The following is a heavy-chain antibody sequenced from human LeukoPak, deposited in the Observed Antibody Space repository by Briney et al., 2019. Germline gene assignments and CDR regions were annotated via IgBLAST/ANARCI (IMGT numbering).Heavy chain of an antibody. V-gene: IGHV4-39*07. Sequence: PSETLSLTCTVSGGSISSSSYYWGWIRQPPGKGLEWIGSIYYSGSTYYNPSLKSRVTISVDTSKNQFSLKLSSVTAADTAVYYCARDGVGATPLDAFDIWGQGTMVTVSS. J-gene: IGHJ3*02. CDR2: IYYSGST. CDR3: ARDGVGATPLDAFDI. D-gene: IGHD1-26*01. CDR1: GGSISSSSYY.